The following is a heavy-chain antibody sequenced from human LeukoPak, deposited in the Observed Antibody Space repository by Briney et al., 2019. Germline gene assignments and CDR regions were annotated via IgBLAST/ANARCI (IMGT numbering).Heavy chain of an antibody. CDR3: ATSGYSYGYNDYYYYYMDV. Sequence: GGSLRLSCAASGFTFSSYGMHWVRQAPGKGLEWVAFIRYDGSNKYYADSVKGRFTISRDNSKNTLYLQMNSLRAEDTAVYYCATSGYSYGYNDYYYYYMDVWGKGTTVTVSS. CDR1: GFTFSSYG. V-gene: IGHV3-30*02. D-gene: IGHD5-18*01. J-gene: IGHJ6*03. CDR2: IRYDGSNK.